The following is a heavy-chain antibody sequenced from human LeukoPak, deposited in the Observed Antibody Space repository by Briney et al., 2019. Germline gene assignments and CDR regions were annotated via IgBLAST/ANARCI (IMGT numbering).Heavy chain of an antibody. V-gene: IGHV4-31*03. CDR2: IYYSGST. Sequence: SQTLSLTCTVSGGSISSGGYYWSWIRQHPGKGLEWIGYIYYSGSTYYNPSLKSRVTISVDTSKNQFSLKLSSVTAADTAVYYCARTSAYKPYAFDIWGQGTMVTVSS. D-gene: IGHD5-24*01. CDR3: ARTSAYKPYAFDI. CDR1: GGSISSGGYY. J-gene: IGHJ3*02.